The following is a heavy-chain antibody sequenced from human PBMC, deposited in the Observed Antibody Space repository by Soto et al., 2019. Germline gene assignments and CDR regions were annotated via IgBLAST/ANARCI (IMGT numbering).Heavy chain of an antibody. CDR1: GFDLGDYY. CDR2: IDSDAGTT. CDR3: LRPYYSSSWFPVDR. V-gene: IGHV3-11*01. D-gene: IGHD6-13*01. Sequence: AGGSLTLSCPASGFDLGDYYMSWVRQAAGKELEWVSYIDSDAGTTYYTDYVKGRFTISRDNGKNSLYLQMNSLRVEDTALYYCLRPYYSSSWFPVDRWGQGTLVTVSS. J-gene: IGHJ5*02.